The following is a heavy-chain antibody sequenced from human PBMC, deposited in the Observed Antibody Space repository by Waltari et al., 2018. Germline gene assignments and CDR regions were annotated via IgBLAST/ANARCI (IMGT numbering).Heavy chain of an antibody. D-gene: IGHD3-3*01. Sequence: QVQLQESGPGLVKPSQTLSLTCTVSGGSISSGSYYWSWIRQPAGKGLEWIGYIYTSGSTNYNPSLKSRVTISVDTSKNQFSLKLSSVPAADTAVYYCARVAMEWDPFDYWGQGTLVTVSS. CDR1: GGSISSGSYY. V-gene: IGHV4-61*09. J-gene: IGHJ4*02. CDR3: ARVAMEWDPFDY. CDR2: IYTSGST.